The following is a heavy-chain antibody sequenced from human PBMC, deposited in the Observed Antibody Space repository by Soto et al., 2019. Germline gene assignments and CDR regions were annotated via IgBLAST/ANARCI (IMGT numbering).Heavy chain of an antibody. V-gene: IGHV3-11*01. CDR1: GFIFSDYY. D-gene: IGHD3-10*01. J-gene: IGHJ5*02. Sequence: QVQLVESGGDLVKPGGSLRLSCAVSGFIFSDYYMVWIRQAPGKGLEWVSYISSSGTNISYADSVKGRFTISRDNAKNSLYLQMSSLRVEDTAVYYCAKDGGLWTTRVGWFDPWGQGTLVTVSS. CDR2: ISSSGTNI. CDR3: AKDGGLWTTRVGWFDP.